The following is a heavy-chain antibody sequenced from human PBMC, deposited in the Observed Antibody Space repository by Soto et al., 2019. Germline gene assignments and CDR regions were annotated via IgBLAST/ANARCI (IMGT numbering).Heavy chain of an antibody. CDR3: ARVGPRSMANFDY. V-gene: IGHV3-30-3*01. CDR1: GFTFSSYA. J-gene: IGHJ4*02. Sequence: QVQLVESGGGVVQPGRSLRLSCAASGFTFSSYAMHWVRQAPGKGLEWVAVISYDGSNKYYADSVKGRFTISRDNSKNTLYLQMNSLKAEDTAVYYCARVGPRSMANFDYWGQGTLVTVSS. CDR2: ISYDGSNK.